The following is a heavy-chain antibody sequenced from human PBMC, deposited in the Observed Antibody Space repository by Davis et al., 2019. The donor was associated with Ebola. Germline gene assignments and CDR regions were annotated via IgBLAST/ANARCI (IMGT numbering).Heavy chain of an antibody. J-gene: IGHJ4*02. CDR3: ARGGELLWFGELLSPFDY. D-gene: IGHD3-10*01. CDR1: GYTFTGYY. CDR2: MNPNSGNT. V-gene: IGHV1-8*02. Sequence: AASVKVSCKASGYTFTGYYMHWVRQATGQGLEWMGWMNPNSGNTGYAQKFQGRVTMTRNTSISTAYMELSSLRSEDTAVYYCARGGELLWFGELLSPFDYWGQGTLVTVSS.